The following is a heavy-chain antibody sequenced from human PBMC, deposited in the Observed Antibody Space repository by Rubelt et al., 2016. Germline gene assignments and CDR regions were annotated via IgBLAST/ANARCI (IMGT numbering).Heavy chain of an antibody. Sequence: EVQLVESGGGLVQPGGSLRLSCAASGFTFTNYWTHWVRQAPGKGLVWISRISTDGRSTSYADSVKGRLTISTGNAKNTRYLQMHSLRVEDTAVCYWARAKRGSGCFDYWGQGTLVTVSS. CDR1: GFTFTNYW. D-gene: IGHD6-19*01. J-gene: IGHJ4*02. V-gene: IGHV3-74*01. CDR3: ARAKRGSGCFDY. CDR2: ISTDGRST.